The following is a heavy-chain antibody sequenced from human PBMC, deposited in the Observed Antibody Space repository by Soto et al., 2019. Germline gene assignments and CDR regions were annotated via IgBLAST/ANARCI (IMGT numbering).Heavy chain of an antibody. CDR3: AKDAYGSGSYGPPRWFDP. J-gene: IGHJ5*02. Sequence: GGSLRLSCAASGFTFSSYAMSWVRQAPGKGLEWVSAISGSGGSTYYADSVKGRFTISRDNSKNTLYLQMNSRRAEDTAVYYCAKDAYGSGSYGPPRWFDPWGQGTLVTVSS. CDR1: GFTFSSYA. CDR2: ISGSGGST. V-gene: IGHV3-23*01. D-gene: IGHD3-10*01.